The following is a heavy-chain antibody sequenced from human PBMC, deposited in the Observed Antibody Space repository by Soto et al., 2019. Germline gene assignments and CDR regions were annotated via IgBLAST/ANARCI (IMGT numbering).Heavy chain of an antibody. V-gene: IGHV6-1*01. D-gene: IGHD6-13*01. J-gene: IGHJ6*02. CDR1: GDSVSSNSAA. CDR2: TYYRSKWYN. Sequence: PSQTLSLTCAISGDSVSSNSAAWNWIRQSPSRGLEWLGRTYYRSKWYNDYAVSVKSRITINPDTSKNQFSLQLNSVTPEDTAVYYCARDLRYSSSRDYYYGMDVWGQGTTVTVSS. CDR3: ARDLRYSSSRDYYYGMDV.